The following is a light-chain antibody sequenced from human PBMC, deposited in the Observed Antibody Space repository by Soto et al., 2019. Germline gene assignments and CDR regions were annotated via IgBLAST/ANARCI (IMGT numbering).Light chain of an antibody. J-gene: IGKJ5*01. Sequence: EIVLTQSPATLSLSPGERATLSCRASQSVSSYLAWYQHKSGQAPRVLIYDASNRATGIPARLSGGGSGTDCSLTISSLEPEDFWGYYCQQRGTCQRITFGQETPLEIK. CDR2: DAS. CDR3: QQRGTCQRIT. CDR1: QSVSSY. V-gene: IGKV3-11*01.